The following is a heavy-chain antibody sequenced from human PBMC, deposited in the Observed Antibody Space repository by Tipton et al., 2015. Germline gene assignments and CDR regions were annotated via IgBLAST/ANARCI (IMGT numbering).Heavy chain of an antibody. CDR1: GDSVSSVSYY. CDR2: IDPSGRVM. J-gene: IGHJ6*02. Sequence: LSLTCTVSGDSVSSVSYYWSWVRQAPGKGLEWVSHIDPSGRVMFFADSVKGRFATSRDNTNNSVYLQMNSLTTDDTAVYFCARRSGRDYYGMDVWGLGTTVIVSS. D-gene: IGHD1-14*01. CDR3: ARRSGRDYYGMDV. V-gene: IGHV3-11*01.